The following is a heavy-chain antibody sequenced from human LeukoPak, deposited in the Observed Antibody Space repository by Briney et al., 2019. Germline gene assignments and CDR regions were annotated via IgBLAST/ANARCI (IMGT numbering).Heavy chain of an antibody. CDR3: ARSSSWFYYFDY. J-gene: IGHJ4*02. V-gene: IGHV4-30-4*08. CDR1: GFTFSSYA. Sequence: LRLSCAASGFTFSSYAMSWVRQAPGKGLEWIGYIYYSGSTYYNPSLKSRVTISVDTSKNQFSLKLSSVTAADTAVYYCARSSSWFYYFDYWGQGTLVTVSS. D-gene: IGHD6-13*01. CDR2: IYYSGST.